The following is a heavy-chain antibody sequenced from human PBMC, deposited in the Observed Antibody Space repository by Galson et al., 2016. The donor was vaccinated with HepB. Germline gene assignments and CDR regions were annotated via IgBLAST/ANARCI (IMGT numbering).Heavy chain of an antibody. CDR3: ARDRDSTNAFDI. J-gene: IGHJ3*02. D-gene: IGHD2-21*02. CDR1: GFTFRSYW. CDR2: INRDGSST. V-gene: IGHV3-74*01. Sequence: SPRLSCAASGFTFRSYWMHWVREGPGKGLVWVSRINRDGSSTRDADSVTGRFTISRDNAKNTLYLQMNSLRAGDTAVYYCARDRDSTNAFDIWGQGTMVTVSS.